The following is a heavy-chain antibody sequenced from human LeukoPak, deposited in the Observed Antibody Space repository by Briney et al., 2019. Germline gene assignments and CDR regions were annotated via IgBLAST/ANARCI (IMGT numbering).Heavy chain of an antibody. J-gene: IGHJ1*01. CDR2: VYYNGRT. CDR1: GDSVNSFYY. V-gene: IGHV4-39*01. Sequence: PSEALSLTCTVSGDSVNSFYYWGWIRQPPGKGLEWIASVYYNGRTYTNPSLKSRVTISVDTSKNHFSLKLDSVTAADTAVYYCARHSGSWYRTEYFQHWGQGTLVTVSS. CDR3: ARHSGSWYRTEYFQH. D-gene: IGHD6-13*01.